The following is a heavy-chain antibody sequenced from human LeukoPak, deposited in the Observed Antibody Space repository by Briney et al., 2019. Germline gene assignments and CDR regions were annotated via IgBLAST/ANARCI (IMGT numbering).Heavy chain of an antibody. V-gene: IGHV3-21*04. CDR2: ISSSSSYI. D-gene: IGHD2-21*02. CDR1: GFTFSSYS. CDR3: AKATCGGDCYYPQDFDY. J-gene: IGHJ4*02. Sequence: GGSLRLSCAASGFTFSSYSMNWVRQAPGKGLEWVSSISSSSSYIYYADSVKGRFTISRDNAKNSLYLQMNSLRAEDTAVYYCAKATCGGDCYYPQDFDYWGQGTLVTVSS.